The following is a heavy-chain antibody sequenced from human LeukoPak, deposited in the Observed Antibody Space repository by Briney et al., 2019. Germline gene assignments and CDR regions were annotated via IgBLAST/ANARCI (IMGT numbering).Heavy chain of an antibody. D-gene: IGHD4-17*01. CDR3: ANNWAGDSGY. CDR1: GYTFTGYY. CDR2: INPNSGDT. J-gene: IGHJ4*02. Sequence: ASVKVSCKASGYTFTGYYIHWVRQAPGQGLEWMGWINPNSGDTKYARKFQGRVTMTRDTSISTAYMEPSRLRSDDTAIYYCANNWAGDSGYWGQGTLVTVSS. V-gene: IGHV1-2*02.